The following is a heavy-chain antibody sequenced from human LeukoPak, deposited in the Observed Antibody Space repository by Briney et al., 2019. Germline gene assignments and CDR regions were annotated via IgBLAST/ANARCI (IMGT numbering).Heavy chain of an antibody. CDR1: GDSFRHYA. D-gene: IGHD2-15*01. J-gene: IGHJ5*02. Sequence: ASVTVSYQPSGDSFRHYALRWLRQAPGRGLEWMGRIIPILGAANYAQKFQGRVTITADKSTSTAYMELSSLRSEDTAVYYCALVCCSPSYNWFVPWGQGTLVTVSA. CDR3: ALVCCSPSYNWFVP. CDR2: IIPILGAA. V-gene: IGHV1-69*04.